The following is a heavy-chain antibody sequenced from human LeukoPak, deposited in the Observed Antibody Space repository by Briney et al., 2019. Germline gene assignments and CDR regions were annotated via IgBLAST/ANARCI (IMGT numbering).Heavy chain of an antibody. Sequence: GGSLRLSCVTSGFTFSSYWMSWVRQTPMKGLEWVANIAQDGSEKNYLDSVKGRFIISRDNAKNSLYLQMNSLRGEDTAVYYCARGTRDYWGQGTLVTVSS. V-gene: IGHV3-7*04. CDR3: ARGTRDY. CDR1: GFTFSSYW. CDR2: IAQDGSEK. J-gene: IGHJ4*02.